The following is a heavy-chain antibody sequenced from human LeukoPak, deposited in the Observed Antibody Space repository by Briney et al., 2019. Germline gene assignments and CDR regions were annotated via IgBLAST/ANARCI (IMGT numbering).Heavy chain of an antibody. CDR1: GFTFSSYN. CDR2: ISSSSSYI. Sequence: GGSLRLSCAASGFTFSSYNMNWVRQAPGKGPEWVSSISSSSSYIYYADSVKGRFTISRDNAKNSLYLQMNSLRAEDTAVYYCARADGSGIGYYFDYWGQGTLVTVSS. J-gene: IGHJ4*02. D-gene: IGHD3-10*01. V-gene: IGHV3-21*01. CDR3: ARADGSGIGYYFDY.